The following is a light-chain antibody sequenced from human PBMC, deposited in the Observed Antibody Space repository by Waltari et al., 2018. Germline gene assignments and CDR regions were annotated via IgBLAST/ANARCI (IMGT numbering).Light chain of an antibody. CDR2: DVS. CDR1: SSPVCRYES. J-gene: IGLJ1*01. V-gene: IGLV2-14*03. CDR3: CSYTTTDTYV. Sequence: SALPQPASVSGSPGQSITIYSPGTSSPVCRYESVSWYQQHPGKAPKLIIYDVSKRPSGVSNRFSGSTSGYTASLTISGLQSEDEADYYCCSYTTTDTYVFGSGTKVTVL.